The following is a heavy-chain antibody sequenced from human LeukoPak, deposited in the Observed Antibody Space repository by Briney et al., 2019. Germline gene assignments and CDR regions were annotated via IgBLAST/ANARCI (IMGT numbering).Heavy chain of an antibody. CDR2: ISYDGINK. D-gene: IGHD6-19*01. CDR3: GRDGGYSDGWHNVDY. CDR1: GSTFSTYA. J-gene: IGHJ4*02. V-gene: IGHV3-30*04. Sequence: GGSLRLSCAASGSTFSTYAMHWVRQAPGQGLEWVAVISYDGINKYYEDSVKGRFTISRDNSRNTLYLQMNSLRAEDTAVYYCGRDGGYSDGWHNVDYWGQGTLVTVSS.